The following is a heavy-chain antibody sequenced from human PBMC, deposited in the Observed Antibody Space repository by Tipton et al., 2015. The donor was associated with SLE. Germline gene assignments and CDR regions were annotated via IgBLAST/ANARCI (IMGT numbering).Heavy chain of an antibody. J-gene: IGHJ4*02. V-gene: IGHV4-61*02. CDR3: ARGGGSYYDY. CDR1: GGSITSPNYF. D-gene: IGHD1-26*01. Sequence: TLSLTCAVSGGSITSPNYFWSWVRQLPGKGLEWIGRIYTSASTIYNPSLKSRVTLSSDTSKNQFSLRVRSVTAADTAVYYCARGGGSYYDYWGQGTLVTVSS. CDR2: IYTSAST.